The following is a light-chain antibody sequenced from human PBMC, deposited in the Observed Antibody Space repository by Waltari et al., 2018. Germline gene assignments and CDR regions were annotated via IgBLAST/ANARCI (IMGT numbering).Light chain of an antibody. J-gene: IGKJ2*01. V-gene: IGKV4-1*01. CDR1: VLHRSNKRNC. CDR2: WEC. CDR3: QQYFLAPYT. Sequence: VLHRSNKRNCLAWYEQKPVQPPKVLIYWECTRESGVPDRFSGSGCGTDFTLTISSLQAEDVAVFYCQQYFLAPYTFGQGTKLEIK.